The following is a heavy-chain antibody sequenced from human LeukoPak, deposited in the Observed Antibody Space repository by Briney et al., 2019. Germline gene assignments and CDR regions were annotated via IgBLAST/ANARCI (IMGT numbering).Heavy chain of an antibody. CDR3: AKHYMGSSYNHGLDC. J-gene: IGHJ4*02. CDR2: IYYNGAT. D-gene: IGHD3-10*01. CDR1: NYSISSNYY. Sequence: SETLSLTCTVSNYSISSNYYWGWIRQPPGKGLEWIGSIYYNGATYYNPSLKSRVTISVDTSKDQFSLKLNSVTAADTALYYCAKHYMGSSYNHGLDCWGQGTLVTVSS. V-gene: IGHV4-39*01.